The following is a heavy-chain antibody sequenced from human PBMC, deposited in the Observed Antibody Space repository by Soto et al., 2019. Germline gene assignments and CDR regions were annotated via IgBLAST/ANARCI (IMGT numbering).Heavy chain of an antibody. J-gene: IGHJ3*01. CDR2: IKGDGINT. CDR3: ARGIPGHYGFDV. CDR1: GFTFSNYW. V-gene: IGHV3-74*01. D-gene: IGHD1-20*01. Sequence: EVQLVESGGGLVQLGGSLRLSCAASGFTFSNYWIHWVRQAPGKGLVWVSRIKGDGINTNYADSVKGRFTISRDNAGNTVYLQMNSLRTDDTAVYYCARGIPGHYGFDVWGQGTMVTVSS.